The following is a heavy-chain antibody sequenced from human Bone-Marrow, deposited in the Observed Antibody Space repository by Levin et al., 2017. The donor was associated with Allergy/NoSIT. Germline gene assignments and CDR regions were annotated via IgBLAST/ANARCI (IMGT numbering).Heavy chain of an antibody. CDR3: ARTLGYCSGDSCYFYFDY. CDR2: IYHSGST. Sequence: PSETLSLTCTVSGDSISSSTYYWVWIRQPPGKGLEWIGNIYHSGSTYYNPSLKSRVTISVDTSKNQFSLKVTSVTAADTAVYYCARTLGYCSGDSCYFYFDYWGRGTLVTVSS. J-gene: IGHJ4*02. CDR1: GDSISSSTYY. V-gene: IGHV4-39*07. D-gene: IGHD2-15*01.